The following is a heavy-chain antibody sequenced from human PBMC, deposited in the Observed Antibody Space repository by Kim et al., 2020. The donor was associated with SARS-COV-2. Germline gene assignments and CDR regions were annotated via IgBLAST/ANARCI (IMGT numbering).Heavy chain of an antibody. CDR1: GFTFNDHA. CDR2: IMWNSDGI. CDR3: TNDVLAGGSDV. D-gene: IGHD3-3*02. V-gene: IGHV3-9*01. J-gene: IGHJ6*02. Sequence: GGSLRLSCIASGFTFNDHAMHWVRQAPGKGLEWVSGIMWNSDGIGYADSVKGRFTTSIDNAKNSLYLQMNSLRPEDTALYYCTNDVLAGGSDVLGQGT.